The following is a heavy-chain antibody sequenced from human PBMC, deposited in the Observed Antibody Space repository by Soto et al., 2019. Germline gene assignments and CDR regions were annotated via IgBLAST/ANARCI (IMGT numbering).Heavy chain of an antibody. J-gene: IGHJ4*02. V-gene: IGHV4-59*08. D-gene: IGHD5-12*01. CDR3: ARRIVATETFDY. Sequence: QVRLQESGPGLVKPSETLSLTCTVSGGPMISYYWSWIRQPPGRGLEWIGFIYYAGSTKYNPSLNCRVTISVDTSTNQFALTVTSVTAADTAVYYCARRIVATETFDYWGQGTLVTVSS. CDR2: IYYAGST. CDR1: GGPMISYY.